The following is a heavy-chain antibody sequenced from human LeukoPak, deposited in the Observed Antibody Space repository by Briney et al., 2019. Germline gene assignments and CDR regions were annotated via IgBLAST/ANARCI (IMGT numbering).Heavy chain of an antibody. V-gene: IGHV4-61*01. CDR3: ARDSAGYDPFDN. Sequence: PSETLSLTCSVSGGSVSSNRYYWSWIRQPPGRGLEWIGYIYYSGSASYNPSLKSRVTISVDMSKNQFSLKLSSVTAADTAVYYCARDSAGYDPFDNWGQGTLVTVSS. J-gene: IGHJ4*02. CDR1: GGSVSSNRYY. CDR2: IYYSGSA. D-gene: IGHD5-12*01.